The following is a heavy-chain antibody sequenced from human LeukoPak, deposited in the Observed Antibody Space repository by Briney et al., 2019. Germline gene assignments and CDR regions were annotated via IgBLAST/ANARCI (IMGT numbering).Heavy chain of an antibody. V-gene: IGHV3-30-3*01. CDR1: GFTFSSYS. D-gene: IGHD5-18*01. J-gene: IGHJ4*02. Sequence: GGSLRLSCAASGFTFSSYSMHWVRQAPGKGLEWVAVISYDGINKYYADSVKGRFTISRDNSKNTLYLQMNSLRAEDTAVYYCARDQIQLWQYDYWGQGTLVTVSS. CDR2: ISYDGINK. CDR3: ARDQIQLWQYDY.